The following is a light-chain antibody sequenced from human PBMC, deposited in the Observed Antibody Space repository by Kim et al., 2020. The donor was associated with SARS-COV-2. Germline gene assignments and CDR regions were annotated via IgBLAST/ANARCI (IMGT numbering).Light chain of an antibody. V-gene: IGLV2-23*02. Sequence: QSALTQPASVSGSPGQSITISCTGTSSDVGSYNLVSWYQQHPGKAPKLMIYEVSKRPSGVSNRFSGSKSGNTASLTISGLQAEDEADYYCCSCAGSSILYVVFGGGTQLTVL. CDR1: SSDVGSYNL. CDR2: EVS. J-gene: IGLJ2*01. CDR3: CSCAGSSILYVV.